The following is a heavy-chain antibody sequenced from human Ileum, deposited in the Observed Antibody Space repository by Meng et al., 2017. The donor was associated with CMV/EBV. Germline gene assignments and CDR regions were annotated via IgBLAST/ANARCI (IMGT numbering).Heavy chain of an antibody. CDR3: VTTYYDSRRWFDP. V-gene: IGHV4-39*01. CDR1: GGSVTRSTYY. J-gene: IGHJ5*02. CDR2: IYYTRST. D-gene: IGHD3-22*01. Sequence: SETLSLTCSVSGGSVTRSTYYWAWIRQSPGKGLEWIGSIYYTRSTYYNPSLKTRVTMSLDTSENQFSLNLNSLTAADTAVYYCVTTYYDSRRWFDPWGQGTLVTVSS.